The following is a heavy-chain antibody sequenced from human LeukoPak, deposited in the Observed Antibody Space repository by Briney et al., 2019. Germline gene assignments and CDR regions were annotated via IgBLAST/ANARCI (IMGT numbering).Heavy chain of an antibody. CDR3: VRDRHYIGNREVRFPY. D-gene: IGHD3-10*01. J-gene: IGHJ4*02. Sequence: GGSLRLSCAASGFTFSSYSMNWVRQAPGEGLEWISYISETSSFMYYADSVKGRFTISRDNAKNSLYLQMSSLRVEDTAVYYCVRDRHYIGNREVRFPYWGQGALVTVSS. CDR2: ISETSSFM. CDR1: GFTFSSYS. V-gene: IGHV3-48*01.